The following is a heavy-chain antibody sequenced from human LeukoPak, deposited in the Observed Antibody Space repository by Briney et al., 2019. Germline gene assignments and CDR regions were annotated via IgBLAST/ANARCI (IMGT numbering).Heavy chain of an antibody. CDR3: ARGVAVVTPYFDY. J-gene: IGHJ4*02. CDR1: GLTFSNYA. D-gene: IGHD4-23*01. V-gene: IGHV3-23*01. CDR2: ISSSGGST. Sequence: GGSLRLSCAASGLTFSNYAMNWVRQAPGKGLEWVSGISSSGGSTYYADSVKGRFTISRDNSKNTLYLQMNSLRAEDTAVYYCARGVAVVTPYFDYWGQGTLVTVSS.